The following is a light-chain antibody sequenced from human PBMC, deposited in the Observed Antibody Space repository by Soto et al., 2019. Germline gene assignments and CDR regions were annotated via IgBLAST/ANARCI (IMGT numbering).Light chain of an antibody. CDR1: QSISSY. CDR2: AAS. J-gene: IGKJ1*01. CDR3: QQSYSTPRT. Sequence: DIQMTPSPSSLSASVGDRVTITCRASQSISSYLNWYQQKPGKAPKLLTYAASSLQSGVPSRFSGSGSGTDFTLTISSLQPEDFGTYYCQQSYSTPRTFGQGTKVEIK. V-gene: IGKV1-39*01.